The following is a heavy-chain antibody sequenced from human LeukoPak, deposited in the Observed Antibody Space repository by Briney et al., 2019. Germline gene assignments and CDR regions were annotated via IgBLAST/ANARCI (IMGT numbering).Heavy chain of an antibody. Sequence: PSETLSLTCTVSGGSISSSSYYWGWIRQPPGKGLEWIGSIYYSGSTNYNPSLKSRVTISVDTSKNQFSLKLSSVTAADTAVYYCARLRWLQHNTELDYWGQGTLVTVSS. CDR2: IYYSGST. V-gene: IGHV4-39*07. D-gene: IGHD5-24*01. CDR3: ARLRWLQHNTELDY. CDR1: GGSISSSSYY. J-gene: IGHJ4*02.